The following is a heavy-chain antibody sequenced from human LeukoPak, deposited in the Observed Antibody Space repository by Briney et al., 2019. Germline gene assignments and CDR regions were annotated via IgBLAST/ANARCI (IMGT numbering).Heavy chain of an antibody. Sequence: SQTLSLTCTVSGGSISSGGYYWSWIRQHPGKGLEWIGYIYYSGSTYYNPSLKSRVTISVDTPKNQFSLKLSSVTAADTAVYYCARSLKHIVVVTAISGAFDIWGQGTMVTVSS. CDR3: ARSLKHIVVVTAISGAFDI. CDR2: IYYSGST. CDR1: GGSISSGGYY. J-gene: IGHJ3*02. V-gene: IGHV4-31*03. D-gene: IGHD2-21*02.